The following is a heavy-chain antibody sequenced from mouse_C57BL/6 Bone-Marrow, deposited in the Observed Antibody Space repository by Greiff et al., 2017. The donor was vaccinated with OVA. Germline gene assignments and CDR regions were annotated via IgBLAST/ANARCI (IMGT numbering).Heavy chain of an antibody. V-gene: IGHV1-15*01. D-gene: IGHD2-4*01. J-gene: IGHJ3*01. Sequence: QVQLQQSGAELVRPGASVTLSCKASGYTFTDYEMHWVKQTPVHGLEWIGAIDPETGGTAYNQKFKGKAILTADKSSSTAYMELRSLTSEDSAVYYYTCTYGDCDNACFAYWGQGTMVTVSA. CDR3: TCTYGDCDNACFAY. CDR2: IDPETGGT. CDR1: GYTFTDYE.